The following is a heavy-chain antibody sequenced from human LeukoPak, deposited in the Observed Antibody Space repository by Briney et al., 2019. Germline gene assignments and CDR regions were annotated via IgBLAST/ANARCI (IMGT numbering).Heavy chain of an antibody. CDR1: GFTFSGYW. Sequence: GGSLRLSCAASGFTFSGYWMHWVRQAPGKGLVWVSRINSDGSSTSYADSVKGRFTISRDNAKNTLYLQMNSLRAEDTAVYYCARVDSSGYYYGGVDYFDYWGQGTLVTVSS. D-gene: IGHD3-22*01. V-gene: IGHV3-74*01. CDR3: ARVDSSGYYYGGVDYFDY. J-gene: IGHJ4*02. CDR2: INSDGSST.